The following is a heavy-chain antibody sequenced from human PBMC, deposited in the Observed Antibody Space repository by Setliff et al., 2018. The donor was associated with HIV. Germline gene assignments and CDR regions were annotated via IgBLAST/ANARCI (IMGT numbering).Heavy chain of an antibody. V-gene: IGHV4-34*10. CDR1: GGSFSPYY. J-gene: IGHJ4*02. Sequence: SETLSLTCAVYGGSFSPYYWAWIRQPPGKGLEWVAEINHGGSTNYNPSLKSRITMSINTSENQFYLKLNSVTGADTAVYYCARLLRYCRSADCYRASDFWGQGTPVNVS. D-gene: IGHD2-21*02. CDR2: INHGGST. CDR3: ARLLRYCRSADCYRASDF.